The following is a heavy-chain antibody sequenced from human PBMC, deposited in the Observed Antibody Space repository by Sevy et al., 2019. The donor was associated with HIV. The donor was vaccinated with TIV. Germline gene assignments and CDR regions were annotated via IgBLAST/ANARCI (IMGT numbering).Heavy chain of an antibody. Sequence: SETLSLSCAVYGGSFSTYYWAWIRQPPGKGLEWIGEINQSGNTNYNPSLKSRVTISIDTSKNQFSLNLTSVTAADAALYYWARPLASYYETSGRTYHDVFDIWGQGTKVTVSS. V-gene: IGHV4-34*01. J-gene: IGHJ3*02. CDR1: GGSFSTYY. CDR3: ARPLASYYETSGRTYHDVFDI. D-gene: IGHD3-22*01. CDR2: INQSGNT.